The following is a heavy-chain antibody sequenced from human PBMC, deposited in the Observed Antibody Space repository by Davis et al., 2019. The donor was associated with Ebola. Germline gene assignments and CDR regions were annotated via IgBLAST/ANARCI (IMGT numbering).Heavy chain of an antibody. CDR2: IRGSGA. J-gene: IGHJ4*02. CDR3: AKDRAVLIWAEEAY. CDR1: GFTFGSSA. Sequence: GSLKISCAASGFTFGSSAMSWVRQAPGKGLEWVSSIRGSGAYYADSVKGRFTISRDNSKHTLYLQMNSLRAEDTAVYYCAKDRAVLIWAEEAYWGQGTLVTVSS. V-gene: IGHV3-23*01. D-gene: IGHD3-10*01.